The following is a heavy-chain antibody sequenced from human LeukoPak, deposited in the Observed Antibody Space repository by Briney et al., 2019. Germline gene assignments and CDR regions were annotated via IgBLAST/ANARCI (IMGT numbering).Heavy chain of an antibody. D-gene: IGHD2-15*01. CDR3: ARVGCSGGSCYSVGGWFDP. J-gene: IGHJ5*01. CDR2: IYYSGST. CDR1: GGSISGYY. Sequence: SETLSLTCTVSGGSISGYYWTWIRQPPGKGLEWIGYIYYSGSTNYNPSLKSRVTISVDTSKNQFSLKLSSVTAADTAVYYCARVGCSGGSCYSVGGWFDPWGQGTTVTVSS. V-gene: IGHV4-59*01.